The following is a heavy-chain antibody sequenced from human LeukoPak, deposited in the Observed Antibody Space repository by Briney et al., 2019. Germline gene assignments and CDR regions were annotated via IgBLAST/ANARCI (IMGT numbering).Heavy chain of an antibody. V-gene: IGHV4-34*01. D-gene: IGHD3-10*01. CDR1: GGSFSGYY. CDR3: ARGGRGVSAARRFKPRNWIDP. Sequence: SETLSLTCAVYGGSFSGYYWSWIRQPPGKGLEWIGEINHRGDTNYNPSLKSRVTLSVDTSNNQFSLKLSSMAAADTAVYYCARGGRGVSAARRFKPRNWIDPWGQGTLVIVSS. J-gene: IGHJ5*02. CDR2: INHRGDT.